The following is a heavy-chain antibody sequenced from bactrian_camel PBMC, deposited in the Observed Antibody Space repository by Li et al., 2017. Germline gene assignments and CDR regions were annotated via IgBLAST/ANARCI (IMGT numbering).Heavy chain of an antibody. V-gene: IGHV3S9*01. Sequence: HVQLVESGGGSVNAGGSLRLSCAVSVSSANDYCLGWFRQASGKEREWVGSLDSDGRINYADSVKGRFTISEDNRKNILYLQMNSLTPGDTAMYYCAASTIASNENALSPDRYTYWGQGTQVTVS. CDR2: LDSDGRI. CDR3: AASTIASNENALSPDRYTY. CDR1: VSSANDYC. J-gene: IGHJ4*01. D-gene: IGHD4*01.